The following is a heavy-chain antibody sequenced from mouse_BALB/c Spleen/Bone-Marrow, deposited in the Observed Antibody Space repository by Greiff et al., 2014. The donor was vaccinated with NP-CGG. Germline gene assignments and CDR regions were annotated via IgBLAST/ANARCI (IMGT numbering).Heavy chain of an antibody. Sequence: QVQLKQSGAELAKPGASVKMSCKASGYTFTNYWMHWVKQRPGQGLEWIGYINPSTGYTEYNQKFKDKATLTADKSSSTAYMQLSSLTSEDSAVYYCARGYQRSWAYWGQGTLVTVSA. CDR3: ARGYQRSWAY. J-gene: IGHJ3*01. CDR1: GYTFTNYW. CDR2: INPSTGYT. V-gene: IGHV1-7*01.